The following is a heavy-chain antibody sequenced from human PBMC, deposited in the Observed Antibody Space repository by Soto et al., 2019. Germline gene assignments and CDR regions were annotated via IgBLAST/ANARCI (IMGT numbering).Heavy chain of an antibody. CDR3: AREVGARPSYYYYGMDV. CDR1: GCTFSSYA. V-gene: IGHV3-30-3*01. CDR2: ISYDGSNK. Sequence: WGSLRLSCAASGCTFSSYAMHWVRQAPGKGLEWVAVISYDGSNKYYADSVKGRFTISRDNSKNTLYLQMNSLRAEDTAVYYCAREVGARPSYYYYGMDVWGQGTTVTVSS. J-gene: IGHJ6*02. D-gene: IGHD6-6*01.